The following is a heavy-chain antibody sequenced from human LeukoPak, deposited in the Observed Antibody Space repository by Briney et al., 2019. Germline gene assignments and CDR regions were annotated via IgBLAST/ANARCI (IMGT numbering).Heavy chain of an antibody. CDR1: GFIFRDYS. J-gene: IGHJ3*01. CDR3: ARQAVARPFDL. V-gene: IGHV3-21*06. Sequence: GGSLRLSCVAPGFIFRDYSMDWVRQAPGKVLGWDSSISSSSAYIFSSASVKGRFTISSDNAQSSLYLQMHSLRAQDTAVYYCARQAVARPFDLWGPGTMVAVSS. CDR2: ISSSSAYI.